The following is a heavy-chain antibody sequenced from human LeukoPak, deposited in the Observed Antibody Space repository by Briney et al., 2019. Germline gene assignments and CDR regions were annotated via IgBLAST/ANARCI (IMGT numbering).Heavy chain of an antibody. D-gene: IGHD3-16*01. V-gene: IGHV3-23*01. CDR1: GLTFSRYA. CDR3: AKDHRFTFFRMTFDY. J-gene: IGHJ4*02. CDR2: ISESGSGT. Sequence: GGSLRLSCAVSGLTFSRYAMSWVRQAPGKGLEWVSAISESGSGTYYADSVKGRFTISRDNSKDTLSLQMNSLRAEDTAVYYCAKDHRFTFFRMTFDYWGQGTLVTVSS.